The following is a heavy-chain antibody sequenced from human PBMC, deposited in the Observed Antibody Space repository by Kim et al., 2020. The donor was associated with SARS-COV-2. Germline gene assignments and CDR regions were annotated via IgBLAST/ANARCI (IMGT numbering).Heavy chain of an antibody. CDR2: IYYSGST. Sequence: SETLSLTCTVSGGSISSYYWSWIRQPPGKGLEWIGYIYYSGSTNYNPSLKSRVTISVDTSKNQFSLKLSSVTAADTAVYYCARVPDSSGYLDYWGQGTLVTVSS. CDR3: ARVPDSSGYLDY. D-gene: IGHD3-22*01. V-gene: IGHV4-59*01. CDR1: GGSISSYY. J-gene: IGHJ4*02.